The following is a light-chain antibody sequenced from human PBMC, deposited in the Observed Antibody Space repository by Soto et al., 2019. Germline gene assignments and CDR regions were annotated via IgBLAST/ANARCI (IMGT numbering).Light chain of an antibody. Sequence: DIQMTQSPSSLSASVGDRVTITCQASQDISNYLNWYQQKPGKAPKLLIYDASNLETGVPSRFSGSGSGTDFTFTISSLQPEDIATYYCKQGLTFGGGTKVEIK. CDR1: QDISNY. J-gene: IGKJ4*01. CDR3: KQGLT. CDR2: DAS. V-gene: IGKV1-33*01.